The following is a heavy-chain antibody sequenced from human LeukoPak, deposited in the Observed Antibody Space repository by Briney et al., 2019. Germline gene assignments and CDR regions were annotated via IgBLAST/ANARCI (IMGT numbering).Heavy chain of an antibody. CDR3: ARGPRDYDSSGVLDS. CDR1: GGSFSGYY. D-gene: IGHD3-22*01. CDR2: INHSGST. Sequence: NPSETLSLTCAVYGGSFSGYYWSWIRQPPGKGLEWIGEINHSGSTNYNPSLKSRVTISVDTSKNQFSLKLSSVTAADTAVYYCARGPRDYDSSGVLDSWGQGTLVTVSS. V-gene: IGHV4-34*01. J-gene: IGHJ4*02.